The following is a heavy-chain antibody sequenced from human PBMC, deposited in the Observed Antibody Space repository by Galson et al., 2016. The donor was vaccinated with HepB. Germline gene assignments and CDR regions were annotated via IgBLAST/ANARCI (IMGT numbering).Heavy chain of an antibody. CDR2: IKQDGSEK. J-gene: IGHJ3*02. V-gene: IGHV3-7*01. CDR3: AREGNGGFDI. CDR1: GFTFNSYW. Sequence: SLRLSCAASGFTFNSYWMSWVRQAPGKGLEWVANIKQDGSEKYYVDSVKGRFTISRDNAKNSLYLQMNSLRAEDTAVYYCAREGNGGFDIWGQGTMVTVS. D-gene: IGHD3-16*01.